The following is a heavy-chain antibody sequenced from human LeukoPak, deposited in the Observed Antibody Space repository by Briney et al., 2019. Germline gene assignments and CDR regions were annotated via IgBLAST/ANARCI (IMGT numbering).Heavy chain of an antibody. CDR2: IIPIFGTA. CDR3: ARRGLVRGVIEGDYFDY. D-gene: IGHD3-10*01. CDR1: GYTFTSYG. V-gene: IGHV1-69*13. Sequence: ASVKVSCKASGYTFTSYGINWVRQAPGQGLEWMGGIIPIFGTANYAQKFQGRVTITADESTSTAYMELSSLRSEDTAVYYCARRGLVRGVIEGDYFDYWGQGTLVTVSS. J-gene: IGHJ4*02.